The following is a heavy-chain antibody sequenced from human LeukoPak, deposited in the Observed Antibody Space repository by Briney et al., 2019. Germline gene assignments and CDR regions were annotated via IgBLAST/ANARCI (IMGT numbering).Heavy chain of an antibody. V-gene: IGHV3-53*01. J-gene: IGHJ4*02. D-gene: IGHD6-19*01. CDR1: GFTVSSNS. Sequence: GGSLRLSCTVSGFTVSSNSMSWVRQAPGKGLEWVSFIYSGTTHYSDSVKGRFTISRDNAKNSLYLQMNSLRAEDTAVYYCARDLGSYSSGWYMGFDYWGQGTLVTVSS. CDR2: IYSGTT. CDR3: ARDLGSYSSGWYMGFDY.